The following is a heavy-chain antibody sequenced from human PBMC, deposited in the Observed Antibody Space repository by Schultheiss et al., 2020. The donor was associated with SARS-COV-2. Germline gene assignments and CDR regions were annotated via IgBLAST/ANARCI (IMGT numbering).Heavy chain of an antibody. CDR1: VFTFRNYW. D-gene: IGHD4-23*01. CDR3: ARVTTLVDY. Sequence: GGSLRLSCAASVFTFRNYWMDWVRQAPGKGLQWVANIKQDGSVEHYVDSVRGRFIISRDNAKNTLDLQMNSLRVDDTAVYYCARVTTLVDYWGQGTLVTVSS. V-gene: IGHV3-7*03. CDR2: IKQDGSVE. J-gene: IGHJ4*02.